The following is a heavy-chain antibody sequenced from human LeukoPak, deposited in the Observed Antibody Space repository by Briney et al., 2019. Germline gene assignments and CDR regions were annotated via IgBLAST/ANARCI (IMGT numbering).Heavy chain of an antibody. CDR3: ARWYGDYGAFDI. J-gene: IGHJ3*02. CDR2: IWYDGSKK. CDR1: GYTFSSHG. Sequence: GGSLRLSCAASGYTFSSHGMHWVLQAPGKGLKWVALIWYDGSKKYYADSVKGRFTISRDNSKNTVYLQMNSLRAEDTAVYYCARWYGDYGAFDIWGQGTMVTVSS. V-gene: IGHV3-33*03. D-gene: IGHD4-17*01.